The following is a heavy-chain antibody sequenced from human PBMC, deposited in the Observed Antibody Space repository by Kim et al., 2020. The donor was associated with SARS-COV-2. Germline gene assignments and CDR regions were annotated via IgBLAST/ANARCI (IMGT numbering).Heavy chain of an antibody. CDR2: INHSGST. J-gene: IGHJ4*02. D-gene: IGHD3-9*01. Sequence: SETLSLTCAVYGGSFSGYYWSWIRQPPGKGLEWIGEINHSGSTNYNPSLKSRVTISVDTSKNQFSLKLSSVTAADTAVYYCARGPSTPLRYFDRNLDYWGQGTLVTVSS. V-gene: IGHV4-34*01. CDR1: GGSFSGYY. CDR3: ARGPSTPLRYFDRNLDY.